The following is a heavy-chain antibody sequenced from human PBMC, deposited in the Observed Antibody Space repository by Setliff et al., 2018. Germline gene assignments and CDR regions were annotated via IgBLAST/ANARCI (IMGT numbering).Heavy chain of an antibody. CDR3: ARDSNYEGAYDY. Sequence: GESLKISCKGSGYSFANSWIAWVRQMPGKGLEWMGVIYAGDSDTRYRPSFQGQVTISVDKSISTAYLQWSSLKASDTAMYYCARDSNYEGAYDYWGQGTLVTV. V-gene: IGHV5-51*01. CDR2: IYAGDSDT. CDR1: GYSFANSW. D-gene: IGHD4-4*01. J-gene: IGHJ4*02.